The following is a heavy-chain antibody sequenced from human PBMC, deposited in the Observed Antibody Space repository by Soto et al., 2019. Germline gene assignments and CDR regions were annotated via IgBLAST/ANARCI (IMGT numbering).Heavy chain of an antibody. D-gene: IGHD6-19*01. CDR1: GFTFSSYA. CDR3: AKEYEYSSGWERIDY. J-gene: IGHJ4*02. CDR2: ISGSGSST. V-gene: IGHV3-23*01. Sequence: EVQLLESGGGLVQPGGSLKLSCAASGFTFSSYAMSWVRQAPGKGLEWVSAISGSGSSTYYADSVKGRFTISRDNSKNTLYLQMNSLRAEDTAVYYCAKEYEYSSGWERIDYWGQGALVTVSS.